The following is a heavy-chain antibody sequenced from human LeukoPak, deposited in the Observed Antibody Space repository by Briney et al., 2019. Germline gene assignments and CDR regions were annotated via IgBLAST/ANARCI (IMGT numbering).Heavy chain of an antibody. CDR1: GGSFSDSY. J-gene: IGHJ3*02. CDR3: ARGLTPDAFDI. Sequence: SETLSLTCAVYGGSFSDSYWSWIRQPPGKGLEWIGEINHSGSTNYNPSLKSRVTISVDTSKNQFSLKLSSVTAADTAVYYCARGLTPDAFDIWGQGTMVTVSS. CDR2: INHSGST. D-gene: IGHD1-14*01. V-gene: IGHV4-34*01.